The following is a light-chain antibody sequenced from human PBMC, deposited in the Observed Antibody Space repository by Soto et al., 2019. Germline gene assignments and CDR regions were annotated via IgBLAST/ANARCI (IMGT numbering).Light chain of an antibody. V-gene: IGKV3-15*01. J-gene: IGKJ1*01. CDR1: QTVSRN. CDR3: QQYGSSGT. Sequence: VAMKPSPATLSVSPGARATLSCRASQTVSRNLAWNQQRPGQAPRLLIYGASTRATGIPARFSGSGSGTDFTLTISRLEPEDFAVYYCQQYGSSGTFGQGTKVDIK. CDR2: GAS.